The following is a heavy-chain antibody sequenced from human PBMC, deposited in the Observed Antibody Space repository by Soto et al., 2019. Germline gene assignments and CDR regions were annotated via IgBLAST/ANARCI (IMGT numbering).Heavy chain of an antibody. Sequence: PSETLSLTCSVSGASFSSSSYYWGWIRQPPEKGLEWIATMYYSGTTYYNPSLKSRVTVSIDTSKDQFSLELTSVTAADTAMYYCATHPAISATSFYGMDVWGHGTTVTVSS. V-gene: IGHV4-39*01. J-gene: IGHJ6*02. CDR1: GASFSSSSYY. D-gene: IGHD3-3*01. CDR2: MYYSGTT. CDR3: ATHPAISATSFYGMDV.